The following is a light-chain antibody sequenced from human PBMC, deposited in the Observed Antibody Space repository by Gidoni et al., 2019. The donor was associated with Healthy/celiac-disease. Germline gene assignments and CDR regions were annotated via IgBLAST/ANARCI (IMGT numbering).Light chain of an antibody. Sequence: EIVLTQSPDTLSLSPGERATLSCRASQSVSSYLAWYQQKPGQAPRLLIYDASNRATGIPARFSGSGSGTDFTLTISSLEPEDFAVYYCQQRSNWPPLFTFGPGTKVDIK. CDR2: DAS. CDR3: QQRSNWPPLFT. CDR1: QSVSSY. J-gene: IGKJ3*01. V-gene: IGKV3-11*01.